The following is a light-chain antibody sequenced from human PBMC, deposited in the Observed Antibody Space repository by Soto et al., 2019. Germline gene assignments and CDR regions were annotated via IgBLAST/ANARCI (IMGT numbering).Light chain of an antibody. Sequence: QSVLTQPPSASGTPGQRVTIFCSGSSSNIGTNTVIWYQQLPGAAPKLLIYSDNQRPSGVPGRFSGSKSGTSASLAISGLQSEDEADYYCAAWDVSLVVFGGGTKLTVL. CDR3: AAWDVSLVV. CDR1: SSNIGTNT. V-gene: IGLV1-44*01. CDR2: SDN. J-gene: IGLJ2*01.